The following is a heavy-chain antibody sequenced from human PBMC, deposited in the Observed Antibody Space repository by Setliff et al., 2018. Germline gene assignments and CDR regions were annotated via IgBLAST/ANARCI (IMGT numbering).Heavy chain of an antibody. CDR2: INQSGTT. CDR3: ARGVRTGHLDS. D-gene: IGHD1-1*01. CDR1: GDSISNDYW. V-gene: IGHV4-4*02. Sequence: PSETLSLTCAVSGDSISNDYWWSWVRQPPERELEWIGEINQSGTTNYNPPLKGRATISVDNSKNQFSLNLNSVTVADTAVYFCARGVRTGHLDSWGQGTLVTVSS. J-gene: IGHJ4*02.